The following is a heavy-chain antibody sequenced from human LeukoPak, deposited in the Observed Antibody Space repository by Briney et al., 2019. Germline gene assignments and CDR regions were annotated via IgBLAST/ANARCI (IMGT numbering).Heavy chain of an antibody. D-gene: IGHD2-15*01. CDR2: IYYSGST. CDR1: GVSISSYY. J-gene: IGHJ3*02. V-gene: IGHV4-59*01. Sequence: SETLSLTCTVSGVSISSYYWSWIRQPPGKGLEWIGYIYYSGSTNYNPSLKSRVTISVDTSKNQFSLKLSSVTAADTAVYYCARDREVAATRGTDAFDIWGQGTMVTVSS. CDR3: ARDREVAATRGTDAFDI.